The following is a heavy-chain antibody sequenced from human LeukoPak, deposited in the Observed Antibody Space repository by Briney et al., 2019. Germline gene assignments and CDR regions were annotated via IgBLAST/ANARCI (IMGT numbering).Heavy chain of an antibody. Sequence: GASVKVSCEASGYTFTGYYMHWVRQAPGQGLEWLGWINPNSGGTNYAQKFQGRVTMTRDTSISTAYMELSRLRSDDTAVYYCARDGTYYDILTGYPYDAFDIWGQGTMVTVSS. CDR1: GYTFTGYY. V-gene: IGHV1-2*02. J-gene: IGHJ3*02. D-gene: IGHD3-9*01. CDR3: ARDGTYYDILTGYPYDAFDI. CDR2: INPNSGGT.